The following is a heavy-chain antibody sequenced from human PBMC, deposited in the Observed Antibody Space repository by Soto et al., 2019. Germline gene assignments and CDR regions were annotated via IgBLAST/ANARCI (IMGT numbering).Heavy chain of an antibody. CDR3: TRVQWMEYYGSGTPTFDY. CDR1: GVTFGDYA. D-gene: IGHD3-10*01. J-gene: IGHJ4*02. Sequence: GGSLRLSCTASGVTFGDYAMSWVRQAPGKGLEWVGFIRSKAYGGTTEYAASVKGRFTISRDDSKSIAYLQMNSLKTEDTAVYYCTRVQWMEYYGSGTPTFDYWGQGTLVTVSS. CDR2: IRSKAYGGTT. V-gene: IGHV3-49*04.